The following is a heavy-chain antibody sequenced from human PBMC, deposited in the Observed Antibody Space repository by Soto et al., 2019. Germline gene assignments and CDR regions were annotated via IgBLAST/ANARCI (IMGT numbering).Heavy chain of an antibody. CDR1: VFTFINAW. CDR3: TTARIVVVVAATLRYYYGMDV. V-gene: IGHV3-15*01. J-gene: IGHJ6*02. Sequence: GWSLRLSCASSVFTFINAWMSWVRQAPGKGLEWVGRIKSKTDGGTTDYAAPVKGRFTISRDDSKNTLYLQMNSLKTEDTAVYYCTTARIVVVVAATLRYYYGMDVWGQGTTVTVSS. CDR2: IKSKTDGGTT. D-gene: IGHD2-15*01.